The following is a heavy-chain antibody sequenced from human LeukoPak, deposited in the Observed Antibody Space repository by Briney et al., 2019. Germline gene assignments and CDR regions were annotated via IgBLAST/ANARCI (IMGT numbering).Heavy chain of an antibody. CDR1: GYTFTGSY. Sequence: ASVKVSCKASGYTFTGSYMHWVRQAPGQGLEWMGWINLNSGGTNYAQKFQVRVTMTRDTSISTAYMELSRLRAEDTALYYCAKDSQDDEGSYFDYWGQGTLVTVSS. CDR2: INLNSGGT. D-gene: IGHD1-1*01. CDR3: AKDSQDDEGSYFDY. J-gene: IGHJ4*02. V-gene: IGHV1-2*02.